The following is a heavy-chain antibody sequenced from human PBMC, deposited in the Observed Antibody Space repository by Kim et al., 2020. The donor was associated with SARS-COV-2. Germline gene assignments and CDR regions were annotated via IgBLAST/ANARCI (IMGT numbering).Heavy chain of an antibody. CDR3: AKAGPLGVVIDY. Sequence: GGSLRLSCAASGFTFSSYAMSWVRQAPGKGLEWVSVIYSGGSSTYYADSVKGRFTISRDNSKNTLYLQMNSLRAEDTAVYYCAKAGPLGVVIDYWGQGTLVTVSS. CDR2: IYSGGSST. CDR1: GFTFSSYA. D-gene: IGHD3-3*01. J-gene: IGHJ4*02. V-gene: IGHV3-23*03.